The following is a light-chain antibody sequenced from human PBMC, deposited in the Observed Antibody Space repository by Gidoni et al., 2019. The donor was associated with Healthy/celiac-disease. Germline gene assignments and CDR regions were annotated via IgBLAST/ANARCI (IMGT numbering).Light chain of an antibody. CDR1: QSISSY. CDR3: QQSYSTPDT. V-gene: IGKV1-39*01. J-gene: IGKJ2*01. CDR2: AAS. Sequence: DIQMTQSPSSLSASVGDRVTITCRASQSISSYLNWYQQKPGKATKLLIYAASSLQSGVPSRFSGSGSGTYFTLTISSLQPEDFATYYCQQSYSTPDTFVHGTKLEIK.